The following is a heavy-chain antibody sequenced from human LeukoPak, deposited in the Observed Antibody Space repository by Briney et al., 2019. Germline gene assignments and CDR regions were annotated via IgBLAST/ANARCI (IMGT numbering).Heavy chain of an antibody. J-gene: IGHJ5*02. CDR2: INTDGSST. CDR3: ALSRGPNWFDP. CDR1: GFTFSSYW. D-gene: IGHD3-16*01. Sequence: GGSLRLSCAASGFTFSSYWMHWVRQAPGKGLVWVSRINTDGSSTSYADSVKGRFTISRDNAKNTLYLQMNSLRAEDTAVYYCALSRGPNWFDPWGQGTLVTVSS. V-gene: IGHV3-74*01.